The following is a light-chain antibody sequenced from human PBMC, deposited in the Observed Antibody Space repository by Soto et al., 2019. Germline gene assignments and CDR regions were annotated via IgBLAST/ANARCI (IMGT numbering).Light chain of an antibody. CDR3: QHYNSYSEA. V-gene: IGKV1-5*03. Sequence: IQMTQSPSSLSASVGDRVTITCRASQTISSWLAWYQQKPGKAPKLLIYKASTLKSGVPSRFSGSGSGTEFTLTISSLQPDDFATYYCQHYNSYSEAFGQGTKVDNK. J-gene: IGKJ1*01. CDR1: QTISSW. CDR2: KAS.